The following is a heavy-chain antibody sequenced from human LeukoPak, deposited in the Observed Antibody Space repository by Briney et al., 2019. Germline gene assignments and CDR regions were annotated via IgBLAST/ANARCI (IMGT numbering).Heavy chain of an antibody. CDR2: ISGSGGST. Sequence: GGSLRLSCAASGFTFSSYAMSWVRQAPGKGLEWVSGISGSGGSTYYAGSVKGRFTISRDNSKNTLYLQMNSLRAEDTAVYYCAKDPNIAAAGTFDYWGQGTLVTVST. CDR1: GFTFSSYA. CDR3: AKDPNIAAAGTFDY. V-gene: IGHV3-23*01. J-gene: IGHJ4*02. D-gene: IGHD6-13*01.